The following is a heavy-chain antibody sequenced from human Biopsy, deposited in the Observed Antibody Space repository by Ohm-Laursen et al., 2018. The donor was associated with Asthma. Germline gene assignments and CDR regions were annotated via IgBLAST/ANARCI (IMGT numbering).Heavy chain of an antibody. CDR2: IIPIFGTA. V-gene: IGHV1-69*13. D-gene: IGHD6-13*01. Sequence: SVKVSCKASGGTFSSYAISWVRQAPGQGLERMGGIIPIFGTANYAQKFQGRVTITADESTSTAYMEVSRLRSDDTAVYYCARGQKSAGDRWFDPWGQGTLVTVSS. CDR3: ARGQKSAGDRWFDP. J-gene: IGHJ5*02. CDR1: GGTFSSYA.